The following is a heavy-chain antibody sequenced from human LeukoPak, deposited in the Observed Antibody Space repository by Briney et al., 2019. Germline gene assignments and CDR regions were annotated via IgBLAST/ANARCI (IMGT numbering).Heavy chain of an antibody. CDR3: ARRVGLLGNAFDI. V-gene: IGHV3-48*01. CDR2: ISSSSSTI. J-gene: IGHJ3*02. Sequence: GGSLRLSCAASGFTFSSYSMNWVRQGPGKGLEWVSYISSSSSTIYYADSVKGRFTISRDNSKNTLYLQMGSLRAEDMAVYYCARRVGLLGNAFDIWGQGTMVTVSS. CDR1: GFTFSSYS. D-gene: IGHD2-21*02.